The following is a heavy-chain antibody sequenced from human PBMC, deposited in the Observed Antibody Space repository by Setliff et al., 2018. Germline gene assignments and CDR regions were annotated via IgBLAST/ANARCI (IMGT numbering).Heavy chain of an antibody. CDR3: ARGGDIVVVPAAPPYYYYGMDV. CDR2: IIHSGST. D-gene: IGHD2-2*01. J-gene: IGHJ6*02. Sequence: SETLSLTCTVSGGSISSSSYYWGWIRQPPGKRLEWIGEIIHSGSTNYNPSLKSRVTISMDTSKNQFSLKVSSVTAADTAVYYCARGGDIVVVPAAPPYYYYGMDVWGQGTTVTVSS. CDR1: GGSISSSSYY. V-gene: IGHV4-39*07.